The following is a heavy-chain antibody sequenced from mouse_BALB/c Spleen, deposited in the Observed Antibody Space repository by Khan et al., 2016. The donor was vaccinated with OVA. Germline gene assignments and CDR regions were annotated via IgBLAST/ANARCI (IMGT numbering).Heavy chain of an antibody. J-gene: IGHJ2*01. CDR2: INSNGGST. Sequence: EVELVEVGGGLVQPGGSLKLSCAASGFTFSSYGMSWVRQTPDKRLELVATINSNGGSTYSPDSVKGRFTISRYNAKNTLYLQMSSLKSEDTAMYYCARMARTINWGQGTTLTVSS. CDR3: ARMARTIN. CDR1: GFTFSSYG. V-gene: IGHV5-6-3*01.